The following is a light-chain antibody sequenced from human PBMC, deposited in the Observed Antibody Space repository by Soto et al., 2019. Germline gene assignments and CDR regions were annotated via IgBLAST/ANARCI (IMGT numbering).Light chain of an antibody. CDR2: DDS. CDR1: NIGSKS. CDR3: QVWDSSSDHPHVV. J-gene: IGLJ2*01. Sequence: SYELTQPPSVSVAPGQTARITCEGNNIGSKSVHWYQQKPGQAPVLVVYDDSDRPSGIPERFSGSNSGNTATLTISRVEAGDEADYYCQVWDSSSDHPHVVFGGGTKVTVL. V-gene: IGLV3-21*02.